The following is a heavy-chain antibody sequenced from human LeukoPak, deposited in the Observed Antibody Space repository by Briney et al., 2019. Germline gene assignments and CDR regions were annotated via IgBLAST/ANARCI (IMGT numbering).Heavy chain of an antibody. D-gene: IGHD2-15*01. CDR3: ARGRYCSGGSCYSRNWFDP. CDR2: IYPGDSDT. CDR1: GYSFTSYW. J-gene: IGHJ5*02. V-gene: IGHV5-51*01. Sequence: GESLRISCKGSGYSFTSYWIGWVRQMPGKGLEWMGIIYPGDSDTRYSPSFQGQVTISADKSISTAYLQWSSLKASDTAMYYCARGRYCSGGSCYSRNWFDPWAQGTLVTVSS.